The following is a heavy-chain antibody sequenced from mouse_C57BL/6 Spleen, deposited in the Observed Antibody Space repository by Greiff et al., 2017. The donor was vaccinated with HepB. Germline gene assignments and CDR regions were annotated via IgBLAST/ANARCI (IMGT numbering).Heavy chain of an antibody. CDR2: ISYSGST. V-gene: IGHV3-1*01. CDR1: GYSITSGYD. Sequence: DVQLQESGPGMVKPSQSLSLTCTVTGYSITSGYDWHWIRHFPGNKLEWMGYISYSGSTNYNPSLKSRISITHDTSKNHFFLKLNSVTTEDTATYYWARDPNYYYGSSYWYFDVWGTGTTVTVSS. D-gene: IGHD1-1*01. CDR3: ARDPNYYYGSSYWYFDV. J-gene: IGHJ1*03.